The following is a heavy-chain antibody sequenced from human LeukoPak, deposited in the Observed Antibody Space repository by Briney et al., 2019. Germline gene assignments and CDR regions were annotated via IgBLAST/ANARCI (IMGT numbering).Heavy chain of an antibody. D-gene: IGHD3-22*01. V-gene: IGHV4-30-2*01. CDR1: GGSISSGGYY. J-gene: IGHJ4*02. Sequence: SQTLSLTCTVSGGSISSGGYYWSWIRQPPGKGLEWIGYIYHSGSTYYNPSLKSRVTISVDRSKNQFSLKLSSVTAADTAVYYCARAPDYYDSSGYPDYWGQGTLVTVSS. CDR3: ARAPDYYDSSGYPDY. CDR2: IYHSGST.